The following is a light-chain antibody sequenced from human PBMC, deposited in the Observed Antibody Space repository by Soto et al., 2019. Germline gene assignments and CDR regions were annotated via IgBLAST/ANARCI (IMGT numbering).Light chain of an antibody. J-gene: IGLJ1*01. CDR3: QSYESSLSGYV. CDR1: SSNIGAGYD. V-gene: IGLV1-40*01. CDR2: GNS. Sequence: QSVLTQPPSVSGAPGQRVTISCTGSSSNIGAGYDVHWYQQLPGTAPKLLIYGNSNRPSGVPDRFSGSKSGTSASLAITGLQAEDEADYYCQSYESSLSGYVFGTGTKVTDL.